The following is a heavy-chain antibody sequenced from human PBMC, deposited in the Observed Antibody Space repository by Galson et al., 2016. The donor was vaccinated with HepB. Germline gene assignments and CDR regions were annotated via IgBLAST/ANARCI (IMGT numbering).Heavy chain of an antibody. Sequence: SLRLSCAGSGFTFNNTWTSWVRQAPGKGLEWVGRIKSKTDGGKTDYAAPVNGRLPISRDDSDNILYLQMNSPKIADTAVYSCTTLWNSRKGSDHWGQGTQVTVSS. CDR2: IKSKTDGGKT. J-gene: IGHJ4*02. CDR3: TTLWNSRKGSDH. D-gene: IGHD6-13*01. V-gene: IGHV3-15*01. CDR1: GFTFNNTW.